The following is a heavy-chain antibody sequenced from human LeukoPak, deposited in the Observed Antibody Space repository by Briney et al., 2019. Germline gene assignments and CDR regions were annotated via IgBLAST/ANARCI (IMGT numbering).Heavy chain of an antibody. D-gene: IGHD3-10*01. CDR1: GGTFSSYA. J-gene: IGHJ5*02. CDR3: ARHVSSWFDP. Sequence: ASVTVSCKASGGTFSSYAISWVRQAPAQGLEWMGGIIPIFGTANYAQKFQGRVTITTDESTSTAYMELSSLRSEDTAVYYCARHVSSWFDPWGQGTLVTVSS. V-gene: IGHV1-69*05. CDR2: IIPIFGTA.